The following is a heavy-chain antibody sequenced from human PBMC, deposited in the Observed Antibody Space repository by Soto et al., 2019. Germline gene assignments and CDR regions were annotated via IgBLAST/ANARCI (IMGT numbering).Heavy chain of an antibody. V-gene: IGHV3-23*01. CDR1: GFSFRNYA. CDR2: LSGSGTMR. J-gene: IGHJ4*02. D-gene: IGHD1-1*01. CDR3: AKEAEENENVPIPGDN. Sequence: GGSLRLSCEASGFSFRNYAMTWVRHAPGKGLEWVSGLSGSGTMRYYADSVRGRFIISRDNAKNTLFLQMDNLRVEDSAVYYCAKEAEENENVPIPGDNWGQGTPVTVSS.